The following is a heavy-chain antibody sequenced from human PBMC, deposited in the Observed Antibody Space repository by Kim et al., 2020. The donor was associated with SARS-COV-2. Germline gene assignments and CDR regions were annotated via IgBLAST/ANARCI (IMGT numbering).Heavy chain of an antibody. D-gene: IGHD3-10*01. CDR3: ARHPDYGSGVPI. Sequence: YSPSFQGQVTISADKSISTAYLQWSSLKASDTAMYYCARHPDYGSGVPIWGQGTMVTVSS. V-gene: IGHV5-51*01. J-gene: IGHJ3*02.